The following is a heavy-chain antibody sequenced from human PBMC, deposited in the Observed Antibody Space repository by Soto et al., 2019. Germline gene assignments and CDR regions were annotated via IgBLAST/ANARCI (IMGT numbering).Heavy chain of an antibody. V-gene: IGHV3-21*01. Sequence: GGSLRLSCAASGFTVSSYSMNWVRQAPGKGLEWVSSIGSSSSYIYYADSVKGRFTISRDNAKNSLYLQMNSLRAEDTAVYYCARVGVFYNAFDIWGQGTMVTVSS. CDR3: ARVGVFYNAFDI. CDR2: IGSSSSYI. J-gene: IGHJ3*02. D-gene: IGHD2-2*02. CDR1: GFTVSSYS.